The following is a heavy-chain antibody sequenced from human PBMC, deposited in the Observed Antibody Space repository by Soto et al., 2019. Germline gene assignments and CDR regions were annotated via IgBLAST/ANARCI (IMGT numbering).Heavy chain of an antibody. CDR3: ARVEIRFLQWFHYYYYYYMDV. V-gene: IGHV3-21*01. Sequence: EVQLVESGGGLVKPGGSLRLSCAASGFTFSSYSMNWVRQAPGKGLEWVSSISSSSSYIYYADSVKGRFTISRDNAKNSLYLQMNSLRAEDTALYYCARVEIRFLQWFHYYYYYYMDVWGKGTTVTVSS. CDR2: ISSSSSYI. D-gene: IGHD3-3*01. CDR1: GFTFSSYS. J-gene: IGHJ6*03.